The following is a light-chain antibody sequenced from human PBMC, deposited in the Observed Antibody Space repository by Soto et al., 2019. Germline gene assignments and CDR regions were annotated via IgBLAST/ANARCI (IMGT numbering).Light chain of an antibody. CDR1: SGHSSYI. V-gene: IGLV4-60*02. J-gene: IGLJ2*01. Sequence: QLVLTQSSSASASLGSSVKLTCTLSSGHSSYIIAWHQQQPGKAPRYLMKLEGSGSYNKGSGVPDRCSGSSSGADRYLTISNLQFEDEADYYCETWYIHPHVVFGGGTKLTVL. CDR3: ETWYIHPHVV. CDR2: LEGSGSY.